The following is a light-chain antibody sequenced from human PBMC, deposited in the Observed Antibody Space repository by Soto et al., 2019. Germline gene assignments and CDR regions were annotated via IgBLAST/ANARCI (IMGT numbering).Light chain of an antibody. Sequence: AIRMTQSPSSLSASTGDRVTITCRASQGISSYLAWYQQKPGKAPKLLIYAASTLQSGVPSRFSGSGSGTDFTLTISCLQSEDFAVYFCQQYDDWPPTSGQGTKVDI. J-gene: IGKJ1*01. V-gene: IGKV1-8*01. CDR1: QGISSY. CDR2: AAS. CDR3: QQYDDWPPT.